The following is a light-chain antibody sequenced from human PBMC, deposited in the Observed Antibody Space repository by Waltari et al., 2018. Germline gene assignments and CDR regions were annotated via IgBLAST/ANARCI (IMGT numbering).Light chain of an antibody. V-gene: IGLV4-69*01. CDR1: SGHSSYS. CDR2: VNNDDSH. Sequence: QLVLTQSPSASASLGTSVKLTCTLSSGHSSYSIAWHQPQPEKGPRYLMKVNNDDSHTKGDGIPDRFSGSSSGAGRYLTISSLQSEDEADYYCQTWVIGIGWVFGGGTKLTVL. CDR3: QTWVIGIGWV. J-gene: IGLJ3*02.